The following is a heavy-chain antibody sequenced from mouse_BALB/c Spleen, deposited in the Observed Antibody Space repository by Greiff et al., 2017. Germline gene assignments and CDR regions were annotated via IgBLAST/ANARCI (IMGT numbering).Heavy chain of an antibody. V-gene: IGHV1-87*01. CDR1: GYTFTSYW. J-gene: IGHJ3*01. Sequence: QVQLQQSGAELAGPGASVKLSCKASGYTFTSYWMQWVKQRPGQGLEWIGAIYPGDGDTRYTQKFKGKATLTADKSSSTAYMQLSSLASEDSAVYYCARGAYWGQGTLVTVSA. CDR3: ARGAY. CDR2: IYPGDGDT.